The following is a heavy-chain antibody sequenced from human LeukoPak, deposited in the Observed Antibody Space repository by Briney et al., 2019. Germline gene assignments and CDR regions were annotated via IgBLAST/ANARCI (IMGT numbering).Heavy chain of an antibody. CDR2: ISAYNGNT. CDR3: ARLYYDFWSGYQHDAFDI. J-gene: IGHJ3*02. CDR1: GYTFTSYG. V-gene: IGHV1-18*01. D-gene: IGHD3-3*01. Sequence: ASVKVSCKASGYTFTSYGISWMRQAPGQGLEWMGWISAYNGNTNYAQKLQGRVTMTTDTSTSTAYMELRSLRSDDTAVYYCARLYYDFWSGYQHDAFDIWSQGTMVTVSS.